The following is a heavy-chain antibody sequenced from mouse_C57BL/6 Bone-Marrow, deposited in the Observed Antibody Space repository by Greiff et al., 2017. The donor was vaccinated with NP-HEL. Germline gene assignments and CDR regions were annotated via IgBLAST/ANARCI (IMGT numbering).Heavy chain of an antibody. CDR2: INPNNGGT. CDR1: GYTFTDYY. J-gene: IGHJ2*01. CDR3: AREAYYCDH. V-gene: IGHV1-26*01. Sequence: VQLKQSGPELVKPGASVKLSCKASGYTFTDYYMNLVKQSHRQSLEWIGDINPNNGGTSYNQKFKGKATLTVDKSSSTAYMELRSLTSEDSAVYYCAREAYYCDHWGQDTTRTLSP.